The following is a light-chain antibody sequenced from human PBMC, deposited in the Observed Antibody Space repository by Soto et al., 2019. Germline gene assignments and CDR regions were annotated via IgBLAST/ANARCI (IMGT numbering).Light chain of an antibody. V-gene: IGKV1-5*01. CDR2: DGS. J-gene: IGKJ1*01. CDR1: QRISSW. Sequence: DTKMTQSPSTLCAFVGDRVTITCRASQRISSWLAWYQQKPGKAPKFLIYDGSTLESGVPARFRGSGSGTGFNLTISSLQPDDFGPYVCQQYDSYPWTFGQGTKVEIK. CDR3: QQYDSYPWT.